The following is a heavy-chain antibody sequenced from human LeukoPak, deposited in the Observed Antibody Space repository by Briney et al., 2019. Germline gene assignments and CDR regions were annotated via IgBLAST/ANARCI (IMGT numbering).Heavy chain of an antibody. J-gene: IGHJ4*02. CDR2: ISSGDNT. CDR3: AQDPRRDYESDY. D-gene: IGHD3-16*01. Sequence: GGSLRLSCAASGFSFSTFAMTWVRQAPGKGLEWVSTISSGDNTYYPDPVKGRFTISRDSSKNTLYLQMNRLRAEDTAVYYCAQDPRRDYESDYWGQGTLVTVSS. CDR1: GFSFSTFA. V-gene: IGHV3-23*01.